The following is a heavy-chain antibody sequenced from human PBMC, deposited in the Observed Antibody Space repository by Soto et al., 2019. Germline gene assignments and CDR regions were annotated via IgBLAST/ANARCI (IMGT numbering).Heavy chain of an antibody. Sequence: SETLSLTCAVYGGSFSGYYWSWIRQPPGKGLEWIGEINHSGSTNYNPSLKSRVTISVDTSKNQFSLKLSSVTAADTAVYYCARGGRTWIQLWTDAFDIWGQGTMVTVSS. CDR2: INHSGST. J-gene: IGHJ3*02. D-gene: IGHD5-18*01. V-gene: IGHV4-34*01. CDR3: ARGGRTWIQLWTDAFDI. CDR1: GGSFSGYY.